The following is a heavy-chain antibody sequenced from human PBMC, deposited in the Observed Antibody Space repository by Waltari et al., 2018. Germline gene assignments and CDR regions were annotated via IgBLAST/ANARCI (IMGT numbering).Heavy chain of an antibody. Sequence: QVQLVQSGAEVKKPGASVKVSCKVSGYTLTELSMHWVRQAPGKGLEWMGGIIPIFGTANYAQKFQGRVTITADESTSTAYMELSSLRSEDTAVYYCASGGPEGSSTSTQYYFDYWGQGTLVTVSS. CDR1: GYTLTELS. CDR3: ASGGPEGSSTSTQYYFDY. V-gene: IGHV1-69*13. J-gene: IGHJ4*02. D-gene: IGHD2-2*01. CDR2: IIPIFGTA.